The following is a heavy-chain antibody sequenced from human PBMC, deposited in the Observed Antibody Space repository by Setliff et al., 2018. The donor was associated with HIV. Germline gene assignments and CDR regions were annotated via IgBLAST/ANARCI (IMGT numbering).Heavy chain of an antibody. CDR1: GFTFSSYA. CDR3: AKAARDYYDSSGYYIGIDY. D-gene: IGHD3-22*01. Sequence: GGSLRLSCAASGFTFSSYAMSWVRQAPGKGLEWVSSISSTGTYIYYADSMKGRFTISRDNAKNSLYLQMNSLRAEDTAVYYCAKAARDYYDSSGYYIGIDYWGRGTLVTVSS. CDR2: ISSTGTYI. V-gene: IGHV3-21*04. J-gene: IGHJ4*02.